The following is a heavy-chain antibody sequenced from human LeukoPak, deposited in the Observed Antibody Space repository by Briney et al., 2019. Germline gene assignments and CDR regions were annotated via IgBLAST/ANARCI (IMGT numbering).Heavy chain of an antibody. D-gene: IGHD3-10*01. CDR2: IRSDGNNK. Sequence: LAGGSLRLSCAASGFTFSSYAMHWVRQAPGKGLEWVAFIRSDGNNKYYADSVKGRFTISRDNFKNTLYLQMNSLRAEDTAVYYCARAKPKNMVRGLIMRRESRYYFDYWGQGTLVTVSS. V-gene: IGHV3-30*02. CDR1: GFTFSSYA. CDR3: ARAKPKNMVRGLIMRRESRYYFDY. J-gene: IGHJ4*02.